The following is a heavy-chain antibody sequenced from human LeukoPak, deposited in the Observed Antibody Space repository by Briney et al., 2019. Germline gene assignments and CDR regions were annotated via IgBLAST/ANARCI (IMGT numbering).Heavy chain of an antibody. CDR3: ARYNSGWYYFDY. CDR1: GFTFSNYV. D-gene: IGHD6-19*01. V-gene: IGHV3-23*01. Sequence: GGSLRLSCVASGFTFSNYVMYWVRQVPGKGLEGVLGIIGTSSYTYSADFVKGRFTISRDNSKNTLYLQMDSLRAEDTAVYYCARYNSGWYYFDYWGQGTLVTVSS. CDR2: IIGTSSYT. J-gene: IGHJ4*02.